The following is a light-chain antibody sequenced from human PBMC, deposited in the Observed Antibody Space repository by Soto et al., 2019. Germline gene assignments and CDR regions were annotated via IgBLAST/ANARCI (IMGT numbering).Light chain of an antibody. CDR1: SGHSSYI. J-gene: IGLJ1*01. CDR2: LEGSGSY. Sequence: QSVLTQSSSASASLGSSVKLTCTLSSGHSSYIIAWHQQQPGKAPRYLMKLEGSGSYNKGSGVPDRVSGSSSGADRYLTIPNLQFEDEDDYYCDTWDSNTPVFGTGTKLTVL. CDR3: DTWDSNTPV. V-gene: IGLV4-60*02.